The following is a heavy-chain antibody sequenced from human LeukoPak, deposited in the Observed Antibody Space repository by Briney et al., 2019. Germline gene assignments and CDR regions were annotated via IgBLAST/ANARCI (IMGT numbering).Heavy chain of an antibody. Sequence: PSETLSLTCAVYGGSFSGYYWSWIRQPPGKGLEWIGEINHSGSTNYNPSLKSRVTISVDTSKNQFSLKLSSVTAADTAVYYCAVRDSSGSLIFDYWGQGTLVNVSS. J-gene: IGHJ4*02. V-gene: IGHV4-34*01. CDR1: GGSFSGYY. D-gene: IGHD3-22*01. CDR3: AVRDSSGSLIFDY. CDR2: INHSGST.